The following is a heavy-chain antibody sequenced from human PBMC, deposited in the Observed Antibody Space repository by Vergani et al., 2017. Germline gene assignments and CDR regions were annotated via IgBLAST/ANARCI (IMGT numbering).Heavy chain of an antibody. CDR2: IYYSGST. D-gene: IGHD6-13*01. J-gene: IGHJ6*03. CDR3: ARGRIAAAGHYYYYMDV. V-gene: IGHV4-59*01. Sequence: QVQLQESGPGLVKPSETLSLTCTVSGGSISSYYWSWIRQPPGKGLEWIGYIYYSGSTNYNPSLKSRVTISVDTSKNQFSLKLSSVTAADTAVYYCARGRIAAAGHYYYYMDVWGKG. CDR1: GGSISSYY.